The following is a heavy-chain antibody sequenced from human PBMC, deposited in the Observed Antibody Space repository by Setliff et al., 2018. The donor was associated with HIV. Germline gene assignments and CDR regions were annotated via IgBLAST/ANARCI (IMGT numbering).Heavy chain of an antibody. J-gene: IGHJ4*02. Sequence: KTSETLSLTCTVSGDSISSDFYWGWIRQPPGKGLEWIGSIYHSGNTYYMPSLQSRVTISVDMSKNQFSLNLNSVTAADTAVYYCARQAWHYDRDGYFIDYWGQGMLVTVSS. D-gene: IGHD3-22*01. CDR2: IYHSGNT. V-gene: IGHV4-38-2*02. CDR3: ARQAWHYDRDGYFIDY. CDR1: GDSISSDFY.